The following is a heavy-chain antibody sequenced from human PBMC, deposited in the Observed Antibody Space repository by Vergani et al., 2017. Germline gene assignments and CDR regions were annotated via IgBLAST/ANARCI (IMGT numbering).Heavy chain of an antibody. CDR1: GFTFSSYG. CDR2: IWYDGSNK. J-gene: IGHJ6*02. V-gene: IGHV3-33*06. Sequence: QVQLVESGGGVVQPGRSLRLSCAASGFTFSSYGMHWVRQAPGKGLEWVAVIWYDGSNKYYADSVKGRFTISRDNSKNTLYLQMNSLRAEDAAVYYCAKGLHYYGMDVWGQGTTVTVSS. CDR3: AKGLHYYGMDV. D-gene: IGHD2-21*02.